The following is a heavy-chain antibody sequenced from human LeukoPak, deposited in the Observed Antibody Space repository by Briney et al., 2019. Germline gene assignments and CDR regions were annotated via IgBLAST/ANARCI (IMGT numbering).Heavy chain of an antibody. Sequence: SETLSLTCTVSGYSISSGYYWGWIRQPPGKGLEWMGYIYYSGSTNYNPSLKSRVTISVDTSKNQFSLKLSSVTAADTAVYYCARGATGVTTSEYYYYYYMDVWGKGTTVTVSS. CDR1: GYSISSGYY. D-gene: IGHD4-11*01. CDR2: IYYSGST. CDR3: ARGATGVTTSEYYYYYYMDV. J-gene: IGHJ6*03. V-gene: IGHV4-59*01.